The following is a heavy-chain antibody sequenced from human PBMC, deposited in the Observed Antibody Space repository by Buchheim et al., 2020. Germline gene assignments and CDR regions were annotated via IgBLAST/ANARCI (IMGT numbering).Heavy chain of an antibody. CDR3: ARGLRQWLVPFDY. V-gene: IGHV4-34*01. CDR2: INHSGST. J-gene: IGHJ4*02. D-gene: IGHD6-19*01. Sequence: QVQLQQWGAGLLKPSETLSLTCAAYGGSFSGYYWSWIRQPPGKGLEWIGEINHSGSTNYNPSLKSRVTISVDTSKNQFSLKLSSVTAADTAVYYCARGLRQWLVPFDYWGQGTL. CDR1: GGSFSGYY.